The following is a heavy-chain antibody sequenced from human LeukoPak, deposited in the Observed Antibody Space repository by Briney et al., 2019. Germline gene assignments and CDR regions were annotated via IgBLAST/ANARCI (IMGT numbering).Heavy chain of an antibody. J-gene: IGHJ4*02. V-gene: IGHV1-18*01. Sequence: ASVKVSCKASGYTFTSYGISWVRQAPGQGLEWMGWISAYNGNTNYAQKLQGRVTMTTDTSTSTAYMELRSLRSDDTAVYYCARDPMVRGSYYFDYWGQGTLVTVSS. CDR3: ARDPMVRGSYYFDY. CDR1: GYTFTSYG. CDR2: ISAYNGNT. D-gene: IGHD3-10*01.